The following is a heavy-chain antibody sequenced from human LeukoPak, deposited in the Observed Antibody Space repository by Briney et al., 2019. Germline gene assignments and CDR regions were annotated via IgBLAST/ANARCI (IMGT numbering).Heavy chain of an antibody. CDR1: GYTFNSYG. Sequence: ASVKVSCKASGYTFNSYGISWVRQAPGQGLEWMGGIIPIFGTANYAQKFQGRVTITTDESTSTAYMELSSLRSEDTAVYYCARGGYYFDYWGQGTLVTVSS. CDR3: ARGGYYFDY. D-gene: IGHD5-12*01. CDR2: IIPIFGTA. J-gene: IGHJ4*02. V-gene: IGHV1-69*05.